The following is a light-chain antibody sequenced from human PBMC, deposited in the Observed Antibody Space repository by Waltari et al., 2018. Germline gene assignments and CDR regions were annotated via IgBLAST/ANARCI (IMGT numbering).Light chain of an antibody. J-gene: IGLJ1*01. CDR2: DQS. CDR1: HGPVFSSHY. V-gene: IGLV7-46*01. Sequence: QAVVTQEPSVTVSPGGTVTLTCAYSHGPVFSSHYPYWFHQKPGQAPRTLIYDQSDRQPWTPARFSGSLLGGKAALTISGAQPEDEADYYCLLSYTGTRRVFGGGTKVTVL. CDR3: LLSYTGTRRV.